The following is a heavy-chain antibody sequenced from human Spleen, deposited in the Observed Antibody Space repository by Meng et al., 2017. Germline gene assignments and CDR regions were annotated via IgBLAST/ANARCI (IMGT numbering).Heavy chain of an antibody. Sequence: QVKLQESGPGLVKRSQTLSRTCTVSGGSISSGGYYWTWIRQHPGKGLEWIGYIYYSGSNYYTPSLTSRVTISVDTSKNQFSLKLSSVTAADTAVYYCVRSPGYRFDYWGQGTLVTVSS. CDR2: IYYSGSN. J-gene: IGHJ4*02. CDR1: GGSISSGGYY. D-gene: IGHD5-24*01. CDR3: VRSPGYRFDY. V-gene: IGHV4-31*03.